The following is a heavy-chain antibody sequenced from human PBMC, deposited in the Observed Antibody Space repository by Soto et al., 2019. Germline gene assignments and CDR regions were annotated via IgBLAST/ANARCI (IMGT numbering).Heavy chain of an antibody. Sequence: PGGSLRLSGAASGFTFSSYAVSWVRQAPGKGLEWVSAISGSGGSTYYADSVKGRFTISRDGSKNTLYLQMNSLRAEDTAMYYCAKDPSTGSADYWGQGTQVTVS. V-gene: IGHV3-23*01. CDR2: ISGSGGST. D-gene: IGHD3-9*01. J-gene: IGHJ4*02. CDR1: GFTFSSYA. CDR3: AKDPSTGSADY.